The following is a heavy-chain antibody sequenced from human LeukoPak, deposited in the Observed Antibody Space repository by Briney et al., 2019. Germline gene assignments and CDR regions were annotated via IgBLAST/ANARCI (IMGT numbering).Heavy chain of an antibody. V-gene: IGHV3-48*01. Sequence: GGSLRLSCAASGFTFSSYSMNWVRQAPGKGLEWVSYISSSSSTIYYADSVKGRFTISRDNAKNSLYLQMNSLRAEDTAVYYCARGAVGATDYWDQGTLVTVSS. CDR3: ARGAVGATDY. CDR1: GFTFSSYS. CDR2: ISSSSSTI. D-gene: IGHD1-26*01. J-gene: IGHJ4*02.